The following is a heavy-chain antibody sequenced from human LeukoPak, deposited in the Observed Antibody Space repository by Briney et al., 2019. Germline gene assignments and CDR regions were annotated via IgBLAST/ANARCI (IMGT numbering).Heavy chain of an antibody. Sequence: PGGSLRLSCAASGFTFNNYAMSRVRQAPGKGLEWVSGISGFSGSTYYTDSVKGRFTISRDNSRNTLYLQMMSLRADDTAIYYCAKADEVVVVTASFDSWGQGTLLTVSS. CDR1: GFTFNNYA. V-gene: IGHV3-23*01. J-gene: IGHJ4*02. D-gene: IGHD2-21*02. CDR2: ISGFSGST. CDR3: AKADEVVVVTASFDS.